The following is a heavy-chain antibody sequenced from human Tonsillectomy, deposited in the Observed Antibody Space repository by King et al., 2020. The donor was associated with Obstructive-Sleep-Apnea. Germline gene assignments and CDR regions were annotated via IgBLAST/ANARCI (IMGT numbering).Heavy chain of an antibody. Sequence: VQLVESGAEVKKPGSSVKVSCKASGGTFSNYAISWVRQAPGQGLEWMGGIIPIFGTANYAQKFQGRVTITADESTSTAYMELSSLRSEDTAVYHCARDIPPAPRSYYYYYGMDVWGQGTTVTVSS. CDR2: IIPIFGTA. CDR1: GGTFSNYA. D-gene: IGHD2-2*02. CDR3: ARDIPPAPRSYYYYYGMDV. J-gene: IGHJ6*02. V-gene: IGHV1-69*01.